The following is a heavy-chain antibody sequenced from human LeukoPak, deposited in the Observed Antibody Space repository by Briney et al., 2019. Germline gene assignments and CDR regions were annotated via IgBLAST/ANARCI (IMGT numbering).Heavy chain of an antibody. CDR3: ARGPIGDPFDY. Sequence: ASVKVSCKASGGTFSSYAISWVRQAPGQGLEWMGGIIPIFGTGNYAQKFQGRVTITADKSTSTAYMELGSLRSEDTAVYYCARGPIGDPFDYWGQGTLVTVSS. V-gene: IGHV1-69*06. D-gene: IGHD4-17*01. CDR2: IIPIFGTG. CDR1: GGTFSSYA. J-gene: IGHJ4*02.